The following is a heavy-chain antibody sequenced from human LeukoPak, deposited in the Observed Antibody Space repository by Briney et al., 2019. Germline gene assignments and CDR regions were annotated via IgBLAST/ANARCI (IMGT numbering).Heavy chain of an antibody. J-gene: IGHJ4*02. Sequence: PSETLSLTCAVYGGSFSGYYWSWIRQPPGKGLEWIGEINHSGSTNYNPSLKSRVTISVDTSKNQFSLKLSSVTAADTAVYYCGRVDGDRFFDYWGQGTLVTVSS. CDR1: GGSFSGYY. CDR3: GRVDGDRFFDY. CDR2: INHSGST. V-gene: IGHV4-34*01. D-gene: IGHD4-17*01.